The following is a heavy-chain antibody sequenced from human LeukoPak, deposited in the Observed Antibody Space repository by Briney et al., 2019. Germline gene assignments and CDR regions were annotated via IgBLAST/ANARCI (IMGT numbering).Heavy chain of an antibody. CDR3: ARLVVPAAMAMAVDY. V-gene: IGHV1-2*06. D-gene: IGHD2-2*01. Sequence: ASVKVSCKASGYTFTGYYMHWVRQAPGQGLEWMRRINPNSGGTNYAQKFQGRVTMTRDTSISTAYMELSRLRSDDTAVYYCARLVVPAAMAMAVDYWGQGTLVTVSS. J-gene: IGHJ4*02. CDR1: GYTFTGYY. CDR2: INPNSGGT.